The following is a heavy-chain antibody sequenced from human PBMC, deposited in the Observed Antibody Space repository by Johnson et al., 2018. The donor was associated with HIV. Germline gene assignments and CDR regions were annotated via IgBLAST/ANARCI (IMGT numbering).Heavy chain of an antibody. CDR1: GFTFDDYG. Sequence: VQLVESGGGVVRPGGSLRLSCAASGFTFDDYGMSWVRQAPGKGLEWVSGISGSGGSTYYADSVKGRFTISRDNSKNTLYLQMNSLRAEDTAVYYCAKDFVAHGAFDIWGQGTMVTVSS. V-gene: IGHV3-23*04. J-gene: IGHJ3*02. CDR2: ISGSGGST. CDR3: AKDFVAHGAFDI. D-gene: IGHD2-21*01.